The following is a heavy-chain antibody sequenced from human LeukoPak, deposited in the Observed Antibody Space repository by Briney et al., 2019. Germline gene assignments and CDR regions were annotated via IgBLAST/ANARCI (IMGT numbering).Heavy chain of an antibody. V-gene: IGHV4-4*07. D-gene: IGHD3-16*01. Sequence: SETLSLTCTVSGGSISSYYWSWIRQPAGKGLEWIGRIYTSGSTNYNPSLKSRVTMSVDTSKNQFSLKLSSVTAADTAVYYCARDSMGALKLHPNWFDPWGQGTLVTVSS. CDR2: IYTSGST. CDR1: GGSISSYY. J-gene: IGHJ5*02. CDR3: ARDSMGALKLHPNWFDP.